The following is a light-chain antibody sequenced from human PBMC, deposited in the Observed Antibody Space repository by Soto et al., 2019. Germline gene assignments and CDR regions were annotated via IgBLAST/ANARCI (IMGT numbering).Light chain of an antibody. V-gene: IGKV3-15*01. CDR3: QQYNNWPQT. CDR2: GAS. Sequence: EIVLTQSPGTLSLSPGERATLSCRASQSVSSSYLAWYQQKDGQVPRLVIYGASTRATDIPARFSGSGSGTEFTLTISSLQSEDFAEYHCQQYNNWPQTFGQGTKVDIK. J-gene: IGKJ1*01. CDR1: QSVSSSY.